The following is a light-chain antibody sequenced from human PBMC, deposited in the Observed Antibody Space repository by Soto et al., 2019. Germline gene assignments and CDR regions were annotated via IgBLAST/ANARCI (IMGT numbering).Light chain of an antibody. J-gene: IGKJ1*01. Sequence: DIQMTQSPSTLSGSVGDRVTITCRASQTISSWLAWYQQKPGKAPKLLIYKASTLKSGVPSRFSGSGSGTEFTLNISRLQPDDFATYYCQHYNSYSEAFGQGTKVELK. CDR1: QTISSW. CDR2: KAS. V-gene: IGKV1-5*03. CDR3: QHYNSYSEA.